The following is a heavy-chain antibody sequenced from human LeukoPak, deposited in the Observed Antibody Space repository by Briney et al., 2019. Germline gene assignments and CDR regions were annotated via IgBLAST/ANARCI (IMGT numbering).Heavy chain of an antibody. D-gene: IGHD3-22*01. Sequence: PSETLSLTCTVSGGSISSGDYYWSWIRQPPGKGLEWIGYIYYSGSTYYNPSLKSRVTISVDASKNQFSLKLSSVTAADTAVYYCARGYYYDSSGSFDYWGQGTLVTVSS. V-gene: IGHV4-30-4*08. CDR1: GGSISSGDYY. J-gene: IGHJ4*02. CDR3: ARGYYYDSSGSFDY. CDR2: IYYSGST.